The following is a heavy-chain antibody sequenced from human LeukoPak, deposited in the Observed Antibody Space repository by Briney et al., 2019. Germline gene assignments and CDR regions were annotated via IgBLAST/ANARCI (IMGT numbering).Heavy chain of an antibody. Sequence: GGSLRLSCAASGFTFSSYAMHWVRQAPGKGLGWVAVISYDGSNKYYADSVKGRFTISRDNSKNTLYLQMNSLRAEDAAVYYCARELVYYYDSSGYYYGGFDYWGQGTLVTVSS. CDR2: ISYDGSNK. CDR1: GFTFSSYA. V-gene: IGHV3-30-3*01. D-gene: IGHD3-22*01. J-gene: IGHJ4*02. CDR3: ARELVYYYDSSGYYYGGFDY.